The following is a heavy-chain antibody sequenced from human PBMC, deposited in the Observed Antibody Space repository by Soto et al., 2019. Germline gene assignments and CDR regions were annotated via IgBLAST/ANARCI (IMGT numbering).Heavy chain of an antibody. Sequence: EVRLVESGGGLVKPGGSLRLSCAASGFTFSDAWMSWVRQAPGKGLEWVGRIKTKAFGGTTDYGAPVKGRFSISRDDSKNTVYLQMNSLKTEDTGVYYCAIDRMNDFEYWGQGTLVTVSS. CDR3: AIDRMNDFEY. D-gene: IGHD2-15*01. CDR1: GFTFSDAW. J-gene: IGHJ4*02. V-gene: IGHV3-15*01. CDR2: IKTKAFGGTT.